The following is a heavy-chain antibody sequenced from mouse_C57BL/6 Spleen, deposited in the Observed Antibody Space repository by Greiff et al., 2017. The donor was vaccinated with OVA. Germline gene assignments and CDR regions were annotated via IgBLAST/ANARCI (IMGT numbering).Heavy chain of an antibody. Sequence: DVQLQESGEGLVKPGGSLKLSCAASGFTFSSYAMSWVRQTPEKRLEWVAYISSGGDYIYYADTVKGRFTISRDNARNTLYLQMSSLKSEDTAMYYCTRDGAGTFAMDYWGQGTSVTVSS. CDR2: ISSGGDYI. V-gene: IGHV5-9-1*02. CDR3: TRDGAGTFAMDY. CDR1: GFTFSSYA. D-gene: IGHD4-1*01. J-gene: IGHJ4*01.